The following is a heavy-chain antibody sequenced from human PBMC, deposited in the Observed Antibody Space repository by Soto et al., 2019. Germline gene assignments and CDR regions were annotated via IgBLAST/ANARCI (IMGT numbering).Heavy chain of an antibody. J-gene: IGHJ4*02. CDR3: ARDVAAAGTWDY. D-gene: IGHD6-13*01. V-gene: IGHV1-18*04. CDR1: GYTVTSYG. CDR2: ISAYNGNT. Sequence: GGAVNVACKASGYTVTSYGISWVRQAPGQGLEWMGWISAYNGNTKYAQKLQGRVTMTTDTSTSTAYMELRSLRFDDTAVYYCARDVAAAGTWDYWGQGTLVTVSS.